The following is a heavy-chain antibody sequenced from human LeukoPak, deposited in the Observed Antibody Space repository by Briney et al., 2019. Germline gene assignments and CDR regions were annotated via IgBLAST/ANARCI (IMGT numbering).Heavy chain of an antibody. J-gene: IGHJ5*02. CDR1: HFSISDGYY. V-gene: IGHV4-38-2*02. Sequence: SETLSLTCTVSHFSISDGYYWGWIRQTPGKGLEWIANIYYTGNIFYNPSLQSRVALSVDTSRNQFSLNLRSVTAADTAVYYCARLDGRTLSPWGQGTLVTISS. D-gene: IGHD5-24*01. CDR3: ARLDGRTLSP. CDR2: IYYTGNI.